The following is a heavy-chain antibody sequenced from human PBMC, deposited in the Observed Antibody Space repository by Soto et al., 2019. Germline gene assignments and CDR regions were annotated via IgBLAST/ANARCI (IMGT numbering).Heavy chain of an antibody. V-gene: IGHV4-31*03. CDR1: GGSISSGGYY. CDR3: ARGRRVVTAIERGYYFDY. J-gene: IGHJ4*02. Sequence: QVQLQESGPGLVKASQTLSLTCTVSGGSISSGGYYWSWIRQHPGKGLEWIGYIYYSGSTYYNPSLKSRVTISVDTSKNQFSLKLSSVTAADTAVYYCARGRRVVTAIERGYYFDYWGQGTLVTVSS. CDR2: IYYSGST. D-gene: IGHD2-21*02.